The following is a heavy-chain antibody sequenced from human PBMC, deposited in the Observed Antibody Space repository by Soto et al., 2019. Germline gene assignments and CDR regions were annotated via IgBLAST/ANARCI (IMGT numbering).Heavy chain of an antibody. V-gene: IGHV3-48*03. D-gene: IGHD3-22*01. CDR2: ITSSGSNK. CDR3: ASPYDGSAYYPIGF. J-gene: IGHJ4*02. Sequence: EVQLAESGGGLVQPGGSLRLSYVASGFTFSSYEMNWVRQAPGKGLEWVSKITSSGSNKYYADSVKGRFTISRDNAKNSLFLQMISLRAEDTAVYYCASPYDGSAYYPIGFWGQGTLVTVSS. CDR1: GFTFSSYE.